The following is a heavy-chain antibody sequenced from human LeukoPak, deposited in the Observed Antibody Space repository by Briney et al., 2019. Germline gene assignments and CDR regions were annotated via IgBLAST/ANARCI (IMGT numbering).Heavy chain of an antibody. V-gene: IGHV3-23*01. CDR2: ISGSGRST. D-gene: IGHD3-16*01. J-gene: IGHJ4*02. Sequence: AGGSLSLSCAVSGFTFSSYAMSWVSQATGKGMEWVSAISGSGRSTYYADSVKGGFTISREHSKNTLYLQMNSLRAEDTAVYYGAKDGLREVWPVGHWGQGTLVTVSS. CDR1: GFTFSSYA. CDR3: AKDGLREVWPVGH.